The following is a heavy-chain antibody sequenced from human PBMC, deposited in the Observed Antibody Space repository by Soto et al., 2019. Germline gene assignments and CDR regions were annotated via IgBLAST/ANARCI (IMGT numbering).Heavy chain of an antibody. V-gene: IGHV3-23*01. J-gene: IGHJ4*02. CDR2: VFGSGEST. CDR3: AKGYGSYARNPGDY. Sequence: EVQLLESGGGLVQPGGSLRLSCAASGFTFSTYGMSWVRQAPGKGLEWVSAVFGSGESTFYAASVKGRFTISRDNSKNTLYLQMNSRRAEDTATYYCAKGYGSYARNPGDYWGQGTLVTVSS. D-gene: IGHD3-16*01. CDR1: GFTFSTYG.